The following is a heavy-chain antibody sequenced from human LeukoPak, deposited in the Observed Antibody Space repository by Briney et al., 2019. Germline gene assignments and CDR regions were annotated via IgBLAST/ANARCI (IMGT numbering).Heavy chain of an antibody. CDR3: ARGPEARPLTYYYDSSGYLDY. CDR1: GFTFSSYG. V-gene: IGHV3-33*01. CDR2: IWYDGSNK. Sequence: GSLRLSCAASGFTFSSYGMHWVRQAPGKGLEWVAVIWYDGSNKYYADSVKGRFTISRDNSKNTLYLQMNSLRAEDTAVYYCARGPEARPLTYYYDSSGYLDYWGQGTLVTVSS. J-gene: IGHJ4*02. D-gene: IGHD3-22*01.